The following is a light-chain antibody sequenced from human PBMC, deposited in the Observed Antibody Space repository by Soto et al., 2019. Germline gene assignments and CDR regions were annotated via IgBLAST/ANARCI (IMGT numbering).Light chain of an antibody. CDR1: TSSIGCNY. J-gene: IGLJ2*01. V-gene: IGLV1-47*01. CDR2: GNN. CDR3: AAWDDSLSGLV. Sequence: QSVLTQPPSASGTLGQRDTISCSGSTSSIGCNYVYGSQQLPGTAPKLLIYGNNQRPSGVPDRFSGSKSGTSASLAISGLRSEDEADYHCAAWDDSLSGLVFGGGTKVTVL.